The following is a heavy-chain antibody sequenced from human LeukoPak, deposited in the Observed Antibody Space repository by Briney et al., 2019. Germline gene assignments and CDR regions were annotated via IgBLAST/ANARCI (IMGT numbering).Heavy chain of an antibody. CDR2: INPSGGST. D-gene: IGHD4-17*01. CDR1: GYTFTSYY. V-gene: IGHV1-46*01. Sequence: ASVKVSCKASGYTFTSYYMHWVRQAPGQGLEWMGIINPSGGSTSYAQKFQGRVTMTRDMSTSTVYMELSSLRSEDTAVYYCARGAGHKNYGDLPFDYWGQGTLVTVSS. CDR3: ARGAGHKNYGDLPFDY. J-gene: IGHJ4*02.